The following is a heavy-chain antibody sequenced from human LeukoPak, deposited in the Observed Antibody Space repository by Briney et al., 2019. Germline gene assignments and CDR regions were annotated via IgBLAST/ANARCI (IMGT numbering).Heavy chain of an antibody. CDR3: ARDSLKYYDYVWGSYLPFDY. J-gene: IGHJ4*02. D-gene: IGHD3-16*01. CDR1: GFTFSSYG. CDR2: IWYDGSNK. Sequence: PGGSLRLSCAASGFTFSSYGMHWVRQAPGKGLEWVAVIWYDGSNKYYADSVKGRFTISRDNSKNTLYLQMNSLRAEDTAVYYCARDSLKYYDYVWGSYLPFDYWGQGTLVTVSS. V-gene: IGHV3-33*01.